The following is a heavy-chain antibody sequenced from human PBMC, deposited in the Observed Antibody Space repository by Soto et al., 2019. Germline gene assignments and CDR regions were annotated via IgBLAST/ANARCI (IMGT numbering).Heavy chain of an antibody. V-gene: IGHV1-69*01. J-gene: IGHJ4*02. CDR3: ARVGGVGAPPGDDF. CDR1: GGIFSSYA. CDR2: VIPILGQA. D-gene: IGHD1-26*01. Sequence: QVQLVQSGAEVKKPGSSVKVSCKASGGIFSSYAISWLRQAPGQGLEWMGAVIPILGQAYYAQNFQDRVTITADESTRTAYMDLISLRSDDTAVYFCARVGGVGAPPGDDFWGQGTMVNVSS.